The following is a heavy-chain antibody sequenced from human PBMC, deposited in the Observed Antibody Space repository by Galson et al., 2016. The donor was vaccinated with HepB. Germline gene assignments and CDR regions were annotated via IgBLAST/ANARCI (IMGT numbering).Heavy chain of an antibody. Sequence: SLRLSCAASGFTFSNYGMNWVRQAPGKGLEWISSISSSSGYIYYAESLKGRFTISSDNAKSSLFLQMNRLTVEDTAVYFCARVLIAPAAVDFWGPGALVTVSA. J-gene: IGHJ4*02. CDR3: ARVLIAPAAVDF. V-gene: IGHV3-21*01. CDR2: ISSSSGYI. CDR1: GFTFSNYG. D-gene: IGHD2-2*01.